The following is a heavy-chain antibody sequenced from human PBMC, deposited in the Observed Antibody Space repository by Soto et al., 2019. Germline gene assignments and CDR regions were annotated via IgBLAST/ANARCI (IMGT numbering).Heavy chain of an antibody. J-gene: IGHJ4*02. CDR3: ARPTGNRFDS. D-gene: IGHD1-1*01. CDR2: VHYSGST. V-gene: IGHV4-31*03. Sequence: QVQLQESGPGLVKPSQTLSLTCTVSGGSISSGGYYWSWIRQHPGKGLEWIGYVHYSGSTYYNPSVKSRVTISMHTSNNQFPLRLTSVTAADTAVYYCARPTGNRFDSWGQGSLVTVSS. CDR1: GGSISSGGYY.